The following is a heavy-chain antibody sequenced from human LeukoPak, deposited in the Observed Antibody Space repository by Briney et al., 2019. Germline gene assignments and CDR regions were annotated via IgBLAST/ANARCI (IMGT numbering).Heavy chain of an antibody. V-gene: IGHV3-53*01. Sequence: PGGSLRLSCAASGFTVSSNYMSGVREASGEELEWVSVIYSGGSTYYADSVKGRFTISRDNSKNTLYLQMNSLRAEDTAVYYCARGRQRYGSGSYFDYWGQGTLVTVSS. CDR3: ARGRQRYGSGSYFDY. D-gene: IGHD3-10*01. CDR1: GFTVSSNY. J-gene: IGHJ4*02. CDR2: IYSGGST.